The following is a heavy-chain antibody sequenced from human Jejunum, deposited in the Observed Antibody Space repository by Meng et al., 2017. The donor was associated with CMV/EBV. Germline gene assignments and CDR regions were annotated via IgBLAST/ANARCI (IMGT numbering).Heavy chain of an antibody. CDR3: ARTPHYTDITGYYYPYYFDY. CDR2: IFFGGNT. V-gene: IGHV4-30-4*08. D-gene: IGHD3-9*01. CDR1: GDYY. J-gene: IGHJ4*02. Sequence: GDYYWSWIRQTPGKGLESIGYIFFGGNTYYNPSLNGRVTISEDTSKNQLSLEVTSVTAADTAVYYCARTPHYTDITGYYYPYYFDYWGQGTLVTVSS.